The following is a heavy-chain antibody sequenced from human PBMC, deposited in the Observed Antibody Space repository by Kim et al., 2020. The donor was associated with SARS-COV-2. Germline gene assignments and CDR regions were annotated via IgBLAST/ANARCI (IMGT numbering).Heavy chain of an antibody. CDR1: GFTLNNYW. V-gene: IGHV3-74*01. J-gene: IGHJ3*02. Sequence: GGSLRLSCAASGFTLNNYWMHWVRQAPGKGLVWVSRISKDGRITTYADSVKGRFTISRDNAKNTLHLQMNSLRAEDTAVYYCARPSETALPGSFDIWGPGTMVPVSS. CDR2: ISKDGRIT. D-gene: IGHD2-21*02. CDR3: ARPSETALPGSFDI.